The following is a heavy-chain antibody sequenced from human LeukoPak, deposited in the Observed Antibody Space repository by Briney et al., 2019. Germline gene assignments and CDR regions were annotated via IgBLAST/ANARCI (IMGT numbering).Heavy chain of an antibody. J-gene: IGHJ3*02. CDR2: IYWDDDK. D-gene: IGHD3-22*01. Sequence: SGPTLVKPTQTLTLTCTFSGFSLSTSGVGVGWIRQPPGKALEWLALIYWDDDKRYSPSLKSRLTITKDTSKNQVVLRMTNMDPVDTATYYCACRRDDYYDSSGYTYAFDIWGQGTLVTVSS. CDR1: GFSLSTSGVG. V-gene: IGHV2-5*02. CDR3: ACRRDDYYDSSGYTYAFDI.